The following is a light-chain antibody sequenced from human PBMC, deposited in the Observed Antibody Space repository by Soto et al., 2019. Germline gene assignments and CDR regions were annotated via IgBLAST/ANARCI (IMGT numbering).Light chain of an antibody. Sequence: DIQLTQSPSSLSASVGDRVTIACRVSQGITSYLNWYRQKPGEVLKLLIYSASNLQSGVPSRFSGSGSGTDFTLTISSLQPEDFATYYCQQSYSTPLTFGGGTKVDIK. CDR1: QGITSY. CDR3: QQSYSTPLT. J-gene: IGKJ4*01. CDR2: SAS. V-gene: IGKV1-39*01.